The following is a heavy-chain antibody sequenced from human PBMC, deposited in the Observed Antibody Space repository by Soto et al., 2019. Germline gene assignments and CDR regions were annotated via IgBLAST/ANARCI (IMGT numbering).Heavy chain of an antibody. CDR3: ARVKVDFWSDRNDAFDI. CDR2: IYYSGST. J-gene: IGHJ3*02. CDR1: GGSISSYY. D-gene: IGHD3-3*01. V-gene: IGHV4-59*01. Sequence: SETLSLTCTVSGGSISSYYWSWIPQPPGKGLAWNGYIYYSGSTNYNPSLKSRVTISVDTSKNQFSLKLSSVTAADTAVYYWARVKVDFWSDRNDAFDIWGQGTMVTVSS.